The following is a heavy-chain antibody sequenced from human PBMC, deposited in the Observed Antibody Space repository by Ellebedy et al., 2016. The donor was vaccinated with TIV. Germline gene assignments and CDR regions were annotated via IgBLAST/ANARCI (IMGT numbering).Heavy chain of an antibody. CDR1: GYTFTSYG. V-gene: IGHV1-18*01. CDR2: ISAYNGNT. J-gene: IGHJ6*02. CDR3: ARDRLDSEWLGSYYYYGMDV. Sequence: ASVKVSCXASGYTFTSYGISWVRQAPGQGLEWMGWISAYNGNTNYAQKLQGRVTMTTDTSTSTAYMELRSLRSDDTAVHYCARDRLDSEWLGSYYYYGMDVWGQGTTVTVSS. D-gene: IGHD6-19*01.